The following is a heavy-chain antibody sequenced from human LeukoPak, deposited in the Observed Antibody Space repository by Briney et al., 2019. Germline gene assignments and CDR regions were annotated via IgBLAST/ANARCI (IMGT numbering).Heavy chain of an antibody. D-gene: IGHD3-10*01. CDR3: ARITMVRGRAYYYYGMDV. V-gene: IGHV4-59*01. CDR1: GGSISSCY. CDR2: IYYSGST. Sequence: SETLSLTCTVSGGSISSCYWSWIRQPPGKGLEWIGYIYYSGSTNYNPSLKSRVTISVDTSKNQFSLKLSSVTAADTAVYYCARITMVRGRAYYYYGMDVWGQGTTVTVSS. J-gene: IGHJ6*02.